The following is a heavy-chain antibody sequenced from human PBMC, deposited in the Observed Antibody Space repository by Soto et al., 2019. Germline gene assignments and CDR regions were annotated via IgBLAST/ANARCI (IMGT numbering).Heavy chain of an antibody. CDR3: ARVYRITMVRGELSEY. CDR2: ISAYNGNT. Sequence: QVQLVQSGAEVKKPGASVKVSCKASGYTFTSYGIIWVRQAPGQGLEWMGWISAYNGNTNYAQKLQGRVTMTTDTSTSTAYMELRSLRSDDTAVYYCARVYRITMVRGELSEYWGQGTLVTVSS. D-gene: IGHD3-10*01. CDR1: GYTFTSYG. V-gene: IGHV1-18*01. J-gene: IGHJ4*02.